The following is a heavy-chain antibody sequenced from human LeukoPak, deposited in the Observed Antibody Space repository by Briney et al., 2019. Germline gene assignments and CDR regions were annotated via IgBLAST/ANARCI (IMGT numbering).Heavy chain of an antibody. Sequence: GGSLRLSCAASGFTFSSYAMSWVRQAPGKGLEWVSALSGNGGNTYYADSVKGRFTISRDNSQNTLYLQMNSLRTEDTAVYYCARAVGYYDSSGYYNFFDDWGQGTLVTVSS. CDR3: ARAVGYYDSSGYYNFFDD. CDR1: GFTFSSYA. J-gene: IGHJ5*02. D-gene: IGHD3-22*01. CDR2: LSGNGGNT. V-gene: IGHV3-23*01.